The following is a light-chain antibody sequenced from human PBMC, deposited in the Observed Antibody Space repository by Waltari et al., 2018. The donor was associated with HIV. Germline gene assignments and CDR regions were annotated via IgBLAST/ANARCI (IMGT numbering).Light chain of an antibody. V-gene: IGKV3-15*01. CDR3: QQYNDWPWFT. Sequence: EIVMTQSPATLSVSPGKTATLSCRASQSVSSNLAWYQQKAGQTPRLLIYSASTRATGIPPMFSGSGSGTRFALTITSVQPEDVAEYYCQQYNDWPWFTFGQGTKLEIK. CDR2: SAS. CDR1: QSVSSN. J-gene: IGKJ2*01.